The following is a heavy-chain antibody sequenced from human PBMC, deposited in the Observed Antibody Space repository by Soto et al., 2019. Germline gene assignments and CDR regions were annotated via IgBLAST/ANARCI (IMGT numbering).Heavy chain of an antibody. CDR3: ARGGHGSSSWYGMDV. J-gene: IGHJ6*02. Sequence: ASVKVSCKASGYTFTSYAMHWVRQAPGQRLEWMGWINAGNGNTKYSQKFQGRVTITRDTSASTAYMELSSLRSEDTAVYYCARGGHGSSSWYGMDVWGQGTTVTVSS. CDR1: GYTFTSYA. CDR2: INAGNGNT. V-gene: IGHV1-3*01. D-gene: IGHD6-13*01.